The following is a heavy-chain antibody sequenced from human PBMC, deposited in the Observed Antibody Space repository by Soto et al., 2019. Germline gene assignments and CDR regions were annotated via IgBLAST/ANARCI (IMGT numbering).Heavy chain of an antibody. Sequence: SETLSPTCAVYSGTFHGYYWRWIPQPPGKGVDCIGEINHSRSTNYNPSPKSRVTISVDTSQNQFPLKLSSVTAAATAVYYCARGLPLDSRVYHLDYWGQGTLVTVSS. CDR2: INHSRST. V-gene: IGHV4-34*01. J-gene: IGHJ4*02. CDR1: SGTFHGYY. CDR3: ARGLPLDSRVYHLDY. D-gene: IGHD3-22*01.